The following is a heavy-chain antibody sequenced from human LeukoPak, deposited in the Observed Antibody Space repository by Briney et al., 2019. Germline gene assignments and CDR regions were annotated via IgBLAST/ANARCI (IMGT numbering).Heavy chain of an antibody. J-gene: IGHJ4*02. Sequence: ASVKVSCKASGYTFTSYGISWVRQAPGQGLEWMGWISAYNGNTNYAQKLQGRVTMITDTSTSTAYMELRSLRSDDTAVYYCARWDTAMDAFDYWGQGTLVTVSS. CDR1: GYTFTSYG. CDR3: ARWDTAMDAFDY. V-gene: IGHV1-18*01. D-gene: IGHD5-18*01. CDR2: ISAYNGNT.